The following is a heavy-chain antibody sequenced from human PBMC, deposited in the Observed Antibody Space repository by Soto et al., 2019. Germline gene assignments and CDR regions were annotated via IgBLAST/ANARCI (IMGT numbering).Heavy chain of an antibody. V-gene: IGHV3-21*01. Sequence: GGSLRLSCAASGFTFSSYSMNWVRQAPGKGLEWVSSISSSSSYIYYADSVKGRFTISRDNAKNSLYLQMNSLRAEDTAVYYCARDISGLEANLDYWGQGTLVTVSS. CDR1: GFTFSSYS. D-gene: IGHD3-3*02. J-gene: IGHJ4*02. CDR2: ISSSSSYI. CDR3: ARDISGLEANLDY.